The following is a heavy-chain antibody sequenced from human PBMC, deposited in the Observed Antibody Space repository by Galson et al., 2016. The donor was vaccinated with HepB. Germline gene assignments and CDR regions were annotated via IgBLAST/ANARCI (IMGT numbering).Heavy chain of an antibody. D-gene: IGHD3-3*01. V-gene: IGHV2-5*02. CDR3: AHYYTNTWLFDY. CDR2: LYWDDDK. CDR1: GFSLSTNEVG. J-gene: IGHJ4*02. Sequence: PALVKPTQTLTLTCTISGFSLSTNEVGVGWIRQPPGKALEWLALLYWDDDKRYSPSLESRLSITKDVSKNQVVLTMTNMDPVDTGTYYCAHYYTNTWLFDYWGQGTLVTVSS.